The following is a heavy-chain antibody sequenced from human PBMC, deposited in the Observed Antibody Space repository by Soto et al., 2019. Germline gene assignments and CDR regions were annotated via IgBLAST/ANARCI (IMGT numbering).Heavy chain of an antibody. Sequence: GGSLRLSCAGSGFIVNSYYMSWVRQAPGKGLEWISVIYSGGSTYYADSVKGRFTISRDNSENTLYLQLNSLRAEDTAVYYCAKSGGNGWFADAFDVWGQGTMVTVSS. CDR1: GFIVNSYY. J-gene: IGHJ3*01. V-gene: IGHV3-53*01. CDR2: IYSGGST. D-gene: IGHD6-19*01. CDR3: AKSGGNGWFADAFDV.